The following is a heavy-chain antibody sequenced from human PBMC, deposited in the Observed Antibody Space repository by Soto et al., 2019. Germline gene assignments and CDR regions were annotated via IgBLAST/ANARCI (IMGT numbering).Heavy chain of an antibody. V-gene: IGHV3-13*04. CDR2: ISTAGDT. D-gene: IGHD3-16*01. Sequence: PGGSLRLSCAASGFGFNGYDMHWVRQAPGKNLEWVAAISTAGDTYYLGSVKGLFTISREDAKNSLSLQMNSLRVGDTAVYYCARGGDRFDGMDVWGQGT. CDR1: GFGFNGYD. CDR3: ARGGDRFDGMDV. J-gene: IGHJ6*02.